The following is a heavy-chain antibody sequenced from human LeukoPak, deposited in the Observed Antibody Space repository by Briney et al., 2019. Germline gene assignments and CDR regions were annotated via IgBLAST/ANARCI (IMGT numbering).Heavy chain of an antibody. D-gene: IGHD3-22*01. Sequence: SETLSLTCAVYGGSFSGYYWSWIRQPPGKGLEWIGSIYYSGSTYYNPSLKSRVTISVDTSKNQFSLKLSSVTAADTAVYYCARLYSSGYYHRSHWFDPWGQGTLVTVSS. V-gene: IGHV4-34*01. J-gene: IGHJ5*02. CDR2: IYYSGST. CDR1: GGSFSGYY. CDR3: ARLYSSGYYHRSHWFDP.